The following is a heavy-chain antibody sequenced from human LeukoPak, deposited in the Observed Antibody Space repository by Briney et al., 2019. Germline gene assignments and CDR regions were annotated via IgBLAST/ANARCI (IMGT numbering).Heavy chain of an antibody. CDR1: GFTFDEYG. Sequence: PGGSLRLSCAASGFTFDEYGMSWVRQAPGKGLEWVSGINWNGGSTGYADSVKGRFTISRDNSKNTLYLQMNSLRAEDTAVYYCARGVRIAVAGYIDYWGQGTLVTVSS. D-gene: IGHD6-19*01. J-gene: IGHJ4*02. CDR2: INWNGGST. CDR3: ARGVRIAVAGYIDY. V-gene: IGHV3-20*04.